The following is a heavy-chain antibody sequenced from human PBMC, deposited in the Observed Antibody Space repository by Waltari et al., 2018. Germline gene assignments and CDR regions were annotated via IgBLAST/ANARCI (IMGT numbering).Heavy chain of an antibody. V-gene: IGHV1-3*03. CDR2: INAGNGNT. D-gene: IGHD6-13*01. CDR3: ARSGGGTAAGFDY. CDR1: GYTFTSYA. Sequence: QVQLVQSGAEVKKPGASVKVSCKASGYTFTSYAMHWVRQAPGQRLEWMGWINAGNGNTKYSQEFQGRVTITRDTSASTAYMELSSLRSEDMAVYYCARSGGGTAAGFDYWGQEPWSPSPQ. J-gene: IGHJ4*01.